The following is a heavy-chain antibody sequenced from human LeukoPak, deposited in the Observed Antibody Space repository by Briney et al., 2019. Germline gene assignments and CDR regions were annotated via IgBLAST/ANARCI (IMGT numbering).Heavy chain of an antibody. CDR1: GFTFSSYG. CDR2: ISGSGGST. V-gene: IGHV3-23*01. J-gene: IGHJ5*02. D-gene: IGHD3-10*01. Sequence: GGSLRLSCAASGFTFSSYGMSWVRQAPGKGLEWVSAISGSGGSTYYADSVKGRFTISRDNSKNTLYLQMNSLRAEDTAVYYCARSIRCQGCGGHKYNWFDPWGQGTLVTVSS. CDR3: ARSIRCQGCGGHKYNWFDP.